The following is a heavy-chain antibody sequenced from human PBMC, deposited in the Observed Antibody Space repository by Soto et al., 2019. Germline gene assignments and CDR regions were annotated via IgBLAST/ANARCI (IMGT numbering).Heavy chain of an antibody. CDR3: ARGFLASRYCSSTSCYAFDY. CDR1: GFTFSSYG. CDR2: IWYDGSNK. D-gene: IGHD2-2*01. J-gene: IGHJ4*02. Sequence: GGSLRLSCAASGFTFSSYGMHWVRQAPGKGLEWVAVIWYDGSNKYYADSVKGRFTISRDNSKNTLYLQMNSLRAEDTAVYYCARGFLASRYCSSTSCYAFDYWGQGTLVTVSS. V-gene: IGHV3-33*01.